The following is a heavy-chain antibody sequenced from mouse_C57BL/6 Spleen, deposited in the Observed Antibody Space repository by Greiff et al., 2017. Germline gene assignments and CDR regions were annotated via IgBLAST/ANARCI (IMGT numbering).Heavy chain of an antibody. J-gene: IGHJ4*01. CDR2: ISSGSSTI. D-gene: IGHD1-1*01. CDR3: ARHYGSSYAMDY. Sequence: EVKLVESGGGLVKPGGSLKLSCAASGFTFSDYGMHWVRQAPETGLEWVAYISSGSSTIYYADTVKGRFTISRDNAKNTLFLQMTSLRSEDTAMYYCARHYGSSYAMDYWGQGTSVTVSS. CDR1: GFTFSDYG. V-gene: IGHV5-17*01.